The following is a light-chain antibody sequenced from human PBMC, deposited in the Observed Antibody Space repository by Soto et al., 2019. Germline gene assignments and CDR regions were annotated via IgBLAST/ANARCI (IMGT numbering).Light chain of an antibody. CDR3: LHRYNWPLT. J-gene: IGKJ4*01. V-gene: IGKV3-11*01. CDR1: QSVGTY. CDR2: DAS. Sequence: EIVLTQSPATLSLSPGDRATLSCWASQSVGTYLAWYQQRPGQSPRLLIYDASNRATGIPARFSGSGSGTDFSLTISSLEPEDFAVYYCLHRYNWPLTFGGGTKVEIK.